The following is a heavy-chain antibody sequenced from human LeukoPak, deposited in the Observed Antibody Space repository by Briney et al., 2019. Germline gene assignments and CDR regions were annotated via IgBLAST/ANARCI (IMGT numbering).Heavy chain of an antibody. CDR2: IYSGGSA. J-gene: IGHJ4*02. CDR1: GISVSNTY. V-gene: IGHV3-66*01. CDR3: ARESGRASPTDF. D-gene: IGHD6-25*01. Sequence: GGSLTLSCAASGISVSNTYMSWVRQAPGKGLEWVSLIYSGGSANYVDSVKGRFITSRDNSKNTLNLQMNNLRAEDTAIYYCARESGRASPTDFWGQGTLVTVAS.